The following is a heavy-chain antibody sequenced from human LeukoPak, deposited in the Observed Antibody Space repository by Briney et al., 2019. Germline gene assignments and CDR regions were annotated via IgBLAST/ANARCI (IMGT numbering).Heavy chain of an antibody. J-gene: IGHJ4*02. CDR1: GFTFSSYE. Sequence: PGGSLRLSCAASGFTFSSYEMNWLRQAPGKGPEWVSYISNSGDSIYYADSVKGRFTISKDNAKNLLYLQMNSLRADDTAVYYCARDGRYSDYDFDYWGLGTLVTVSS. CDR2: ISNSGDSI. D-gene: IGHD6-25*01. CDR3: ARDGRYSDYDFDY. V-gene: IGHV3-48*03.